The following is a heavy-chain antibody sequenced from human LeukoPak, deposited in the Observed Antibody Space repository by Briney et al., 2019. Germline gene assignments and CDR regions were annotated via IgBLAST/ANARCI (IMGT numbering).Heavy chain of an antibody. D-gene: IGHD6-6*01. Sequence: GPSVKVSCKASGGTFSSYAISWVRQAPGQGLEWMGWINPNSGGTNYAQKFQGRVTMTRDTSISTAYMELSRLRSDDTAVYYCARAGGSSSPNDYWGQGTLVTVSS. J-gene: IGHJ4*02. V-gene: IGHV1-2*02. CDR2: INPNSGGT. CDR3: ARAGGSSSPNDY. CDR1: GGTFSSYA.